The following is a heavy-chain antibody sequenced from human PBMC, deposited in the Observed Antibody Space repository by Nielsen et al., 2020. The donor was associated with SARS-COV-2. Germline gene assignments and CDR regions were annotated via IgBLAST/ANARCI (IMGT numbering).Heavy chain of an antibody. V-gene: IGHV1-3*01. CDR1: GYTFTSYA. CDR2: INAGNGNT. J-gene: IGHJ3*02. CDR3: ARGLRVDTAMGLPGSSFYDAFDI. D-gene: IGHD5-18*01. Sequence: ASVKVSCKASGYTFTSYAMHWVRQAPGQRLEWMGWINAGNGNTKYSQKFQGRVTITRDTSASTAYMELSSLRSEDTAVYYCARGLRVDTAMGLPGSSFYDAFDIWGQGTMVTVSS.